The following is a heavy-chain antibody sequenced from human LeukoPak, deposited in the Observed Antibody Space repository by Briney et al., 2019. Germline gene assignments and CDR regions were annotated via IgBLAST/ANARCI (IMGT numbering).Heavy chain of an antibody. Sequence: PSETLSLTCTVSGGSVSNYYWSWIRQSPGKGLEWIGYIYYTETSYNPSLKSRVTISADTYKNQFSLKLYSVTAADTAVYYCATRKLGNDYWGHGTLVTVSS. CDR1: GGSVSNYY. CDR3: ATRKLGNDY. J-gene: IGHJ4*01. CDR2: IYYTET. D-gene: IGHD7-27*01. V-gene: IGHV4-59*02.